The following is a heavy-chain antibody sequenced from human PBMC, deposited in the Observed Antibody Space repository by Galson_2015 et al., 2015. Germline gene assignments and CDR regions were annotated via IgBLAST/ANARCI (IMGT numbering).Heavy chain of an antibody. CDR2: IYYSGST. D-gene: IGHD2-2*01. J-gene: IGHJ4*02. Sequence: KGLEWIGYIYYSGSTNYNPSLKSRVTISVDTSKNQFSLKLSSVTAADTAVYYCARSLADIVVVPAAPGSLLDYRGQGTLVTVSS. V-gene: IGHV4-59*01. CDR3: ARSLADIVVVPAAPGSLLDY.